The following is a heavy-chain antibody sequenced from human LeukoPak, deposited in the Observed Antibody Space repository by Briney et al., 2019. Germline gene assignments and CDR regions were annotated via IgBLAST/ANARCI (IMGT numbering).Heavy chain of an antibody. J-gene: IGHJ3*02. CDR3: ARDRYYDSSGYPKPWAFDI. V-gene: IGHV3-11*04. Sequence: GGSLRLSCAASGFTFSDYYMSWIRQAPGKGLEWVSYISSSGSTIYYADSVKGRFTISRDNAKNSLYLQMNSLRAEDTAVYYCARDRYYDSSGYPKPWAFDIWGQGTMVTVSS. CDR2: ISSSGSTI. CDR1: GFTFSDYY. D-gene: IGHD3-22*01.